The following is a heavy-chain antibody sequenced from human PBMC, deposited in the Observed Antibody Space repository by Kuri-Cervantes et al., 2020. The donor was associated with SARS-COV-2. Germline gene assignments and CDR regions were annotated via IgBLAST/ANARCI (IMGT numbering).Heavy chain of an antibody. V-gene: IGHV3-30*18. CDR3: AKEGQDY. J-gene: IGHJ4*02. CDR2: ISYDGSNK. CDR1: GFTFSSYG. Sequence: GGSLRLSCAASGFTFSSYGMHWVRQAPGKGLEWVAVISYDGSNKYYADSVKGRFTISRDNSKNTPYLQMNSLRAEDTAVYYCAKEGQDYWGQGTLVTVSS.